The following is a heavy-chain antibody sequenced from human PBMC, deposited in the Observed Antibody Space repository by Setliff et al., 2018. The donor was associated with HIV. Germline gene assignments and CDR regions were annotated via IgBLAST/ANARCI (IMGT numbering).Heavy chain of an antibody. CDR2: INPSGGST. V-gene: IGHV1-46*01. CDR3: ARDRGVYCISSSCYSPVDAFDV. CDR1: GYTFTSYY. D-gene: IGHD2-2*01. J-gene: IGHJ3*01. Sequence: ASVKVSCKASGYTFTSYYMHWVRQAPGQGLEWMGIINPSGGSTNYAQKFQGRVTMTRDTSTSTVYMELSSLRSDDTAVYYCARDRGVYCISSSCYSPVDAFDVWGQGTMVPSPQ.